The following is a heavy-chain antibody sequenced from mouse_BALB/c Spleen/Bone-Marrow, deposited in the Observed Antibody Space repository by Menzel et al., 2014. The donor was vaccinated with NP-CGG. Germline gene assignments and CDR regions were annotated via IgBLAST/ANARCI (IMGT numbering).Heavy chain of an antibody. CDR2: INHYNGAT. V-gene: IGHV1-31*01. CDR1: GYSFTGYY. J-gene: IGHJ2*01. CDR3: ASYANYG. Sequence: EVQLQQSGPELVKPGASVKLSCKASGYSFTGYYMHWVKQIHVKSLEWIGRINHYNGATSHNQNFKDKASLTVDKSSSTAYMELHSLKSEDCAVYGCASYANYGWGQGTTVTVSS. D-gene: IGHD2-1*01.